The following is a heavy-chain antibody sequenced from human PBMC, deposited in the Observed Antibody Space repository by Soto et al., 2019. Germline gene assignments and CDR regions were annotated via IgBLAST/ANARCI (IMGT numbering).Heavy chain of an antibody. D-gene: IGHD3-10*01. CDR3: VREGRFGEWFFDV. CDR1: GFSFSDFG. J-gene: IGHJ2*01. CDR2: VSAAGDVQ. V-gene: IGHV3-30*03. Sequence: QVHLVDSGGGVAQPGRSLRLSCVASGFSFSDFGMQWVRQAPGEGLDWVAVVSAAGDVQLYAESMKGRFTISRDNVKTTVYLQMDSLRIEDTAVYYCVREGRFGEWFFDVWGRGTLVTVSS.